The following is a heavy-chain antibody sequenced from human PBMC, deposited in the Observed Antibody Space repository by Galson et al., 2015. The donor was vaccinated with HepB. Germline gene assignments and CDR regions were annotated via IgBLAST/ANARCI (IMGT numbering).Heavy chain of an antibody. Sequence: SLRLSCAASGFTFSGYWLSWVRQAPGKALEWVANINQDGSEEYYVDSVGGRFSISRDNAKNSLYLQMNSLRVEDTAVYYCARELQEGWGFDYWGQGTVVTVSS. CDR1: GFTFSGYW. J-gene: IGHJ4*02. D-gene: IGHD3-16*01. CDR3: ARELQEGWGFDY. CDR2: INQDGSEE. V-gene: IGHV3-7*01.